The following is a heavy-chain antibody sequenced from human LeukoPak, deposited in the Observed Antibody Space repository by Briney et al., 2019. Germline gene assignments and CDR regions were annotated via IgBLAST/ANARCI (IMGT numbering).Heavy chain of an antibody. J-gene: IGHJ4*02. CDR1: RFTFSNYP. V-gene: IGHV3-30-3*01. Sequence: GGSLRLSCAGSRFTFSNYPMHWVRQAPGKGLEWVALLSYDGSNEYYADSVKGRFTISRDNSKNTLYLQMNSLRAEDTAVYYCARGRGSYSADYWGQGTLVTVSS. CDR2: LSYDGSNE. CDR3: ARGRGSYSADY. D-gene: IGHD1-26*01.